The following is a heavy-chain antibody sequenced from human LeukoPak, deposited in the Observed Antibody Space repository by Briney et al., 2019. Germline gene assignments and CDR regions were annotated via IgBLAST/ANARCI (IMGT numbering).Heavy chain of an antibody. J-gene: IGHJ4*02. CDR2: IYYSGST. CDR3: ARERWLQPFDY. Sequence: SETLSLTCTVSGGSISSGDYYWSWIRQPPGKGLEWIGYIYYSGSTYYNPSLKSRVTISVDTSKNQFSLKLSSVTAADTAVYYCARERWLQPFDYWGQGTLVTVSS. D-gene: IGHD5-24*01. V-gene: IGHV4-30-4*01. CDR1: GGSISSGDYY.